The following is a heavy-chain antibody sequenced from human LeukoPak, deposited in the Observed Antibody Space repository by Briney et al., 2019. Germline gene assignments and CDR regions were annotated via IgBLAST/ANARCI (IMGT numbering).Heavy chain of an antibody. J-gene: IGHJ1*01. CDR1: GFVFSNCW. D-gene: IGHD4-11*01. V-gene: IGHV3-7*01. CDR2: IKTDASGK. Sequence: GGPLRLSCETSGFVFSNCWMTWVRQARGRGLEWVANIKTDASGKYYADSVKGRFTISRDNAKMSLYLQMNSLRVEDTAVYYCATYSTRNAREFQSWGQGTLVTVSS. CDR3: ATYSTRNAREFQS.